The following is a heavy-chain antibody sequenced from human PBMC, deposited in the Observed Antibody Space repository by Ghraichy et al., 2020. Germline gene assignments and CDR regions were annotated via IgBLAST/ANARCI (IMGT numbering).Heavy chain of an antibody. Sequence: SATLSLTCAVYGGSFSGYYWSWIRQPPGKGLEWIGEINHSGSTNYNPSLKSRVTISVDTSKNQFSLKLSSVTAADTAVYYCARGWRAGELRYYYYYGMDVWGQGTTVTVSS. CDR2: INHSGST. CDR1: GGSFSGYY. D-gene: IGHD3-16*01. J-gene: IGHJ6*02. V-gene: IGHV4-34*01. CDR3: ARGWRAGELRYYYYYGMDV.